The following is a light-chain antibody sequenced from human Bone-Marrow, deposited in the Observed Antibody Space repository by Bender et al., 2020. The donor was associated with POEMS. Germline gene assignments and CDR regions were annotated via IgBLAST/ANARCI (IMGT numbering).Light chain of an antibody. CDR2: LNSDGSH. J-gene: IGLJ2*01. Sequence: QLVLTQSPSASASLGASVKLTCTLSSGHSNYAIAWHQQRPEKGPRFLMKLNSDGSHSKGDEIPDRFSGSSSGADRYLTISSLQSEDEADYYCQTWGTDMVFGGGTKLTVL. V-gene: IGLV4-69*01. CDR1: SGHSNYA. CDR3: QTWGTDMV.